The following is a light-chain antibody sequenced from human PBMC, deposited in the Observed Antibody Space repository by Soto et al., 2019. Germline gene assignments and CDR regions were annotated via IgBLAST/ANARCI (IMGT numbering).Light chain of an antibody. Sequence: EIVMTQSPATLSVSPGERATLSCRASQGVKTNLAWYQQKPGQAPQLLIYGASTRATGVPARFNGSGSGTEFTLTITSLQSEDFATYSCQQYNSWPRTFGHGTKV. V-gene: IGKV3-15*01. CDR3: QQYNSWPRT. J-gene: IGKJ1*01. CDR2: GAS. CDR1: QGVKTN.